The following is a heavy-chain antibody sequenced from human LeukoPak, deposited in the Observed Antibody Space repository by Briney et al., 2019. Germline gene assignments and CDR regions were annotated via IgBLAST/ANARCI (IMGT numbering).Heavy chain of an antibody. V-gene: IGHV3-7*05. Sequence: GGSLRLSCAASGFTFKNYWMTWVRQPPGKGLEWVANIKPDGSETYCVDSVKGRFTISRDNAKNSLYLQMNSLRAEDTAVYYCARGGYNSTDYWGQGTLVTVSS. CDR2: IKPDGSET. D-gene: IGHD1-20*01. CDR3: ARGGYNSTDY. J-gene: IGHJ4*02. CDR1: GFTFKNYW.